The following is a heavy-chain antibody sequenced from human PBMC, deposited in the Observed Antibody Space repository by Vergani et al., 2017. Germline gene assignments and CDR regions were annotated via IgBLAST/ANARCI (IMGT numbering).Heavy chain of an antibody. J-gene: IGHJ4*02. V-gene: IGHV4-34*01. CDR2: INHSRIT. D-gene: IGHD5-18*01. CDR3: ARVTPTAMFEGPIFFDY. CDR1: GGSFSGYY. Sequence: QVQLQQWGAGLLKPSETLSLTCAVYGGSFSGYYWSWIRQPPGKGLEWIGEINHSRITNYNPSLKSRVTISVDTSKNQFSLKLSSVTAADTAVYYCARVTPTAMFEGPIFFDYWGQGTLVTVSS.